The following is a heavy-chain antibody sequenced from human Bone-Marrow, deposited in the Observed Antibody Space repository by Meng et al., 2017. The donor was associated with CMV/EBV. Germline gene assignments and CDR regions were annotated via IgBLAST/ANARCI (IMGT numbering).Heavy chain of an antibody. Sequence: ASVKVSCKASGYTFTSYGISWVRQAPGQGLEWMGWISAYNGNTNYAQKLQGRVTMTTDTSTSTAYMELRSLRSDDTAVYYCARGPLSLTGYYSRRYYYGMDVWGQGTTVTVSS. CDR2: ISAYNGNT. D-gene: IGHD3-9*01. J-gene: IGHJ6*02. CDR3: ARGPLSLTGYYSRRYYYGMDV. V-gene: IGHV1-18*01. CDR1: GYTFTSYG.